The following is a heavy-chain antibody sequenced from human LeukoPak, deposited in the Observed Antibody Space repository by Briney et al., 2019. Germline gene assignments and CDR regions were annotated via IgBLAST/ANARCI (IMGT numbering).Heavy chain of an antibody. CDR1: GGSLNDYL. J-gene: IGHJ4*02. V-gene: IGHV4-34*01. D-gene: IGHD2-21*01. CDR2: IDHYGST. Sequence: PSETLSLTCAVLGGSLNDYLWNWIRQPPGKGLEWIGEIDHYGSTNYNPSLKSRVTISIDTSKNQISLRLTSVTAADTAVYYCTRGWWGSPESWGRGSLVTVSS. CDR3: TRGWWGSPES.